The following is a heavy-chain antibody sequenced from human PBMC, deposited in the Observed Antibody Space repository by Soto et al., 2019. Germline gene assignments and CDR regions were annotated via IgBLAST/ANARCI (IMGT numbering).Heavy chain of an antibody. Sequence: VGSLRLSCAASGFTFSSYDMHWVRQATGKGLEWVSAIGTAGDTYYPGSVKGRFTISRENAKNSLYLQMNSLRAGGTAVYYCARMQVDDYRYYYGMDVWGQGTTVTVSS. V-gene: IGHV3-13*01. D-gene: IGHD4-17*01. CDR3: ARMQVDDYRYYYGMDV. CDR1: GFTFSSYD. CDR2: IGTAGDT. J-gene: IGHJ6*02.